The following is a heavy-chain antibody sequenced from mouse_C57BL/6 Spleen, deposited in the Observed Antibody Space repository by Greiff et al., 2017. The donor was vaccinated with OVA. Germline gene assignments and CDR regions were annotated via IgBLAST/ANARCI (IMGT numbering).Heavy chain of an antibody. J-gene: IGHJ4*01. CDR2: ILPGSGST. V-gene: IGHV1-9*01. D-gene: IGHD1-1*01. Sequence: VKLVESGAELMKPGASVKLSCKASGYTFTGYWIEWVKQRPGHGLEWIGEILPGSGSTTYNEKFKSKVTFTVETSYNTAYMQLSSLTTEDSEIYDIARLYYCSIYVGAMDYWGQGTSVTVSA. CDR1: GYTFTGYW. CDR3: ARLYYCSIYVGAMDY.